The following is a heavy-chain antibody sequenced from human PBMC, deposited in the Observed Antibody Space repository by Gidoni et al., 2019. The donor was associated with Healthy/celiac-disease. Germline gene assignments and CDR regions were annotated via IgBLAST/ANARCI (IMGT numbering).Heavy chain of an antibody. CDR1: GFTFRCYA. D-gene: IGHD3-10*01. CDR2: ISGSGGST. Sequence: CPASGFTFRCYAMSWVRQAPGKGLEWVSAISGSGGSTYYAASVKGRFTISSDNSKDTLYLQMNSLRAEDTAVYNCATARLVDGWLDYWGQGTLVTVSS. CDR3: ATARLVDGWLDY. V-gene: IGHV3-23*01. J-gene: IGHJ4*02.